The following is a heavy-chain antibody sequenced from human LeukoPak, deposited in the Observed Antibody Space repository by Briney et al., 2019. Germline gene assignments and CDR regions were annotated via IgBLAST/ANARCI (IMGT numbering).Heavy chain of an antibody. CDR2: IYTSGST. V-gene: IGHV4-61*02. J-gene: IGHJ5*02. CDR3: ARLGMVLGIQGGVFDP. CDR1: GGSISSGSYY. D-gene: IGHD7-27*01. Sequence: SETLSLTCTVSGGSISSGSYYWSWIRQPAGKGLEWIGRIYTSGSTNYNPSLKSRVTISVDTSKNQFSLKLSSVTAADTAVYYCARLGMVLGIQGGVFDPWGQGTLVTVSS.